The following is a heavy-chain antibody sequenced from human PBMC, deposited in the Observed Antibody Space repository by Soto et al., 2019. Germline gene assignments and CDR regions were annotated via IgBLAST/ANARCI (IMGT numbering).Heavy chain of an antibody. CDR3: ARDFGMVIVAPEY. V-gene: IGHV1-3*01. CDR2: INAGNGNT. Sequence: ASVKVSCKASGYTFTSYAMHWVRQAPGQRLEWMGWINAGNGNTKYSQKFQGRVTITRDTSASTAYMELSSLRSEDTAVYYCARDFGMVIVAPEYWGQGTLVTVSS. D-gene: IGHD5-12*01. CDR1: GYTFTSYA. J-gene: IGHJ4*02.